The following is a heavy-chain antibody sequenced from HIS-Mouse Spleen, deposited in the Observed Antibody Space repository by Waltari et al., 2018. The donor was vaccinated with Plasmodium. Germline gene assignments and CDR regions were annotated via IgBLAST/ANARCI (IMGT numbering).Heavy chain of an antibody. CDR2: INPNSGGT. Sequence: QVQLVQSGAEVKKPGASVKVSCKASGYTFTGYYMHWVRQAPGQGLEWMGWINPNSGGTNYAKKFQVRVTMTRDTSISEAYMELSRLRSDDTAVYYCARVLGYKAAAGTFVEYFQHWGQGTLVTVSS. V-gene: IGHV1-2*02. D-gene: IGHD6-13*01. J-gene: IGHJ1*01. CDR3: ARVLGYKAAAGTFVEYFQH. CDR1: GYTFTGYY.